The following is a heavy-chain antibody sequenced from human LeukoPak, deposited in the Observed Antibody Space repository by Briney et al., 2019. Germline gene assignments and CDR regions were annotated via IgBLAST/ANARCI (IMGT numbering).Heavy chain of an antibody. CDR2: INHSGST. CDR3: ARAVTTIAPYYYYYVDV. D-gene: IGHD4-11*01. J-gene: IGHJ6*03. V-gene: IGHV4-34*01. Sequence: SETLSLTCAVYGGSFSGYYWSWIRQPPGKGLEWIGEINHSGSTNYNPSLKSRVTISVDTSKDQFSLKLSSVTAADTAVYYCARAVTTIAPYYYYYVDVWGKGTTVTVSS. CDR1: GGSFSGYY.